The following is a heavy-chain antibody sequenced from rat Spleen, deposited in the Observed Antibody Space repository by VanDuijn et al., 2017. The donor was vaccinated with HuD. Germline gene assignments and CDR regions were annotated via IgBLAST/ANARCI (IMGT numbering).Heavy chain of an antibody. V-gene: IGHV5-7*01. CDR1: GFTFSDYN. J-gene: IGHJ2*01. CDR2: ISFDGSDT. CDR3: GREANIPFHYFDY. D-gene: IGHD1-5*01. Sequence: EVQLVESGGGLVQPGRSLKLSCAASGFTFSDYNMAWVRQAPKKGLEWVATISFDGSDTYYRDSVKGRFTFSRDNAKNTQYLQMDSLRSEDTATYYCGREANIPFHYFDYWGQGVMVTVSS.